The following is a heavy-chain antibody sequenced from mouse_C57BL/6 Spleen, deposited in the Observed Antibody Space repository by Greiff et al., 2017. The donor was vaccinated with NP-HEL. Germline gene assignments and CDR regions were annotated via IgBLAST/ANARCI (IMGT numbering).Heavy chain of an antibody. CDR1: GYTFTSYW. CDR2: IDPSDSYT. J-gene: IGHJ1*03. Sequence: VQLQQPGAELVRPGTSVKLSCKASGYTFTSYWMHWVKQRPGQGLEWIGVIDPSDSYTNYNQKFKGKATLTVDTSSSTAYMQLSSLTSEDSAVYYCANYYGSSYWGTGTTVTVSS. CDR3: ANYYGSSY. D-gene: IGHD1-1*01. V-gene: IGHV1-59*01.